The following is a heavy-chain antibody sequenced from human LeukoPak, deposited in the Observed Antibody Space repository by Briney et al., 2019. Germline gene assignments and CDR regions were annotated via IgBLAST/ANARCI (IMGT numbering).Heavy chain of an antibody. CDR2: ISGSGGST. CDR3: AKMEDYYDSSGENY. D-gene: IGHD3-22*01. Sequence: GGSLRLSCAASGFTFSSYAMSWVRQAPGKGLEWVSAISGSGGSTYYADSVKGRFTISRDNSKNTLYLQMNSLRAEDTAVYYRAKMEDYYDSSGENYWGQGTLVTVSS. J-gene: IGHJ4*02. V-gene: IGHV3-23*01. CDR1: GFTFSSYA.